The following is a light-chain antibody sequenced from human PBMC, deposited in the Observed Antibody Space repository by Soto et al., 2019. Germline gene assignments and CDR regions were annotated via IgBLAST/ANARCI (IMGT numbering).Light chain of an antibody. CDR1: QSISNY. CDR2: AAS. Sequence: DMEMTQSPSSLSASVGDRVTITCRASQSISNYLNWYQHKPGKVPKLLIYAASSLQSGVPTRFSGSGSWTHFTLTMNSLQPEDFATHYCQQSYGTPLTFGGGTKIEIK. V-gene: IGKV1-39*01. J-gene: IGKJ4*01. CDR3: QQSYGTPLT.